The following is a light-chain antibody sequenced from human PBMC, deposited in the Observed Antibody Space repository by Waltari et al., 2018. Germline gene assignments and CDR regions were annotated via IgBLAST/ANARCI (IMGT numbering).Light chain of an antibody. CDR3: QQYKTYWGT. CDR1: QSVSNW. J-gene: IGKJ2*02. V-gene: IGKV1-5*03. CDR2: KAS. Sequence: DIQMTQSPSTLSASVEDSVTITCRASQSVSNWLAWDQQKPGKAPRLLIFKASTLGSGVPPRFSGSGSGTEFTLTISSLQPDDFATYYCQQYKTYWGTFGQGTKLEIK.